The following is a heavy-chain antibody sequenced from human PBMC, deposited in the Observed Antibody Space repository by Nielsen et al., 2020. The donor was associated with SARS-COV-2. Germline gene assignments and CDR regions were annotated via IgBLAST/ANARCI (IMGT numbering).Heavy chain of an antibody. D-gene: IGHD2-21*01. CDR3: AKESYCGGDCFYYGMDV. J-gene: IGHJ6*02. CDR1: GFTFSSYA. V-gene: IGHV3-23*01. Sequence: GSLRLSCAASGFTFSSYAMSWVRQAPGKGLEWVSAISGSGGSTYYADSVKGRFTISRDNSKNTLYLQMNSLRAEDTAVYYCAKESYCGGDCFYYGMDVWGQGTTVTVSS. CDR2: ISGSGGST.